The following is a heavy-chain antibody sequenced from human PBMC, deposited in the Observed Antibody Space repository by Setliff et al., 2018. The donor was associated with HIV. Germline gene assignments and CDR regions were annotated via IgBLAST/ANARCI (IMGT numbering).Heavy chain of an antibody. CDR1: GFTFSSYG. Sequence: GGSLRLSCAASGFTFSSYGMNWVRQAPGKGLEWVSAISGSGDNTYYADSVKGRFTISRENARNSLHLQMNSLRAGDTGVYYCVRQSGSWHAGSGAFDIWGQGTMVTVSS. J-gene: IGHJ3*02. CDR2: ISGSGDNT. CDR3: VRQSGSWHAGSGAFDI. V-gene: IGHV3-23*01. D-gene: IGHD1-26*01.